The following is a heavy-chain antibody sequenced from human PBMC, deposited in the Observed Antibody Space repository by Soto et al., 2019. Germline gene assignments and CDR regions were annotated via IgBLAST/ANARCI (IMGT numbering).Heavy chain of an antibody. Sequence: EVQLLESGGDLVQPGGSLRLSCAASGFIFNNYAMSWVRQAPGKGLEWLSTISGSGGNTYYADSVKGRFTISRDNSKNTLYLQMGSLRAEDTAVFYCAKGHWDASASYFDSWGQGPLVSVSS. CDR3: AKGHWDASASYFDS. V-gene: IGHV3-23*01. CDR1: GFIFNNYA. D-gene: IGHD3-10*01. J-gene: IGHJ4*02. CDR2: ISGSGGNT.